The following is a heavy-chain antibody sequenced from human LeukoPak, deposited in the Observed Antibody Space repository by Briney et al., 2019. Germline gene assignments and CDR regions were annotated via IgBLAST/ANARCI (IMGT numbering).Heavy chain of an antibody. CDR1: GFSFSNYG. V-gene: IGHV3-33*01. J-gene: IGHJ4*02. D-gene: IGHD4-23*01. Sequence: GGSLRLSCVASGFSFSNYGMHWVRQAPGKGLEWVALIYYDATNKYYIDSVKGRFTISRDNSKNTLCLQMSSLRVEDTAVYYCARQTTVATDSWGQGTLVTVSS. CDR3: ARQTTVATDS. CDR2: IYYDATNK.